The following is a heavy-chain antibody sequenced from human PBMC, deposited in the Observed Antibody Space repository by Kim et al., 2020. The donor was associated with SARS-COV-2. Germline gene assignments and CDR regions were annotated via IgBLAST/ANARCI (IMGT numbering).Heavy chain of an antibody. V-gene: IGHV4-34*01. Sequence: SETLSLTCAVYGGSFSGYYWSWIRQPPGKGLEWIGEINHSGSTNYNPSLKSRVTISVDTSKNQFSLKLSSVTAADTAVYYCARGLGGNDFWSGYFNWFDP. CDR1: GGSFSGYY. CDR2: INHSGST. CDR3: ARGLGGNDFWSGYFNWFDP. D-gene: IGHD3-3*01. J-gene: IGHJ5*02.